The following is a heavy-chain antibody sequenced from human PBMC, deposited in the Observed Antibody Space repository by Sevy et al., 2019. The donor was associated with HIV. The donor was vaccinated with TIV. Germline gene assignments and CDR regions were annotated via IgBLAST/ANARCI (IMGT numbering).Heavy chain of an antibody. Sequence: ASVKVSCKASGGTFSSYAISWVRQAPGQGLEWMGGIIPIFGTANYAQKFQGRVTITADESTSTAYMELGSLRSEDTAVYYCAWARRGIVVVPAASLGYYYGMDVWGQGTTVTVSS. V-gene: IGHV1-69*13. CDR3: AWARRGIVVVPAASLGYYYGMDV. CDR1: GGTFSSYA. CDR2: IIPIFGTA. J-gene: IGHJ6*02. D-gene: IGHD2-2*01.